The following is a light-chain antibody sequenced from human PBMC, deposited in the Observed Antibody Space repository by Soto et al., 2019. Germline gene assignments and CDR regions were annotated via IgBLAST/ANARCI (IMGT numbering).Light chain of an antibody. V-gene: IGLV2-23*01. J-gene: IGLJ1*01. CDR2: EGT. CDR1: TSFVGTYNF. CDR3: CPYVGASIYV. Sequence: QSVVTQPATVSGSAGQSITISCTGTTSFVGTYNFVYWYLQHTGKDPQVLIYEGTKQPSGVSNRFSGSASGSTASLTISGLQTEDESDYYCCPYVGASIYVFGTGTKVTVL.